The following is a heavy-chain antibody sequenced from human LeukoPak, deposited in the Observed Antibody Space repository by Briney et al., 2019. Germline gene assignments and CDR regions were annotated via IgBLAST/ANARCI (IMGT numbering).Heavy chain of an antibody. CDR3: ARDGGYCSSTSCYQNWFDP. V-gene: IGHV3-30-3*01. J-gene: IGHJ5*02. D-gene: IGHD2-2*01. CDR1: GFSFSNFA. CDR2: VSYDGSNK. Sequence: GGSLRLSCAASGFSFSNFAMHWVRQAPGKGLEWVAVVSYDGSNKYYADSVKGRFTISRDNSKNTLYLQMNSLRDEDTAVYYCARDGGYCSSTSCYQNWFDPWGQGTLVTVSS.